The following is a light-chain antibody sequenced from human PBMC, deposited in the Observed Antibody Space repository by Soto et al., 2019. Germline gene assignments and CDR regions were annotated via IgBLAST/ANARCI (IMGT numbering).Light chain of an antibody. Sequence: QSALTQPASVSGSPGQSITISCTGTSSDVGGYDYVSWYQLHPGKAPKLMVFEVSNRPSGVSYRFSGSKSGNTASLTISGLQAEYEADYFCSSSSSSTAYLFGTGTKVTVL. V-gene: IGLV2-14*01. CDR3: SSSSSSTAYL. CDR1: SSDVGGYDY. J-gene: IGLJ1*01. CDR2: EVS.